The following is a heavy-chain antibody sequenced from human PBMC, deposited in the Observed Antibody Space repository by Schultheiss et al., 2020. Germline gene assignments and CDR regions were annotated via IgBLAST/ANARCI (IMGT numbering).Heavy chain of an antibody. D-gene: IGHD6-13*01. V-gene: IGHV4-31*03. CDR2: IYYSGST. J-gene: IGHJ5*02. CDR3: ANGYSSSWYLGFDP. Sequence: SETLSLTCTVSGGSISSGGYYWSWIRQHPGKGLEWIGYIYYSGSTYYNPSLKSRVTISVDTSKNQFSLKLSSVTAADTAVYYCANGYSSSWYLGFDPWGQGTRVTVSS. CDR1: GGSISSGGYY.